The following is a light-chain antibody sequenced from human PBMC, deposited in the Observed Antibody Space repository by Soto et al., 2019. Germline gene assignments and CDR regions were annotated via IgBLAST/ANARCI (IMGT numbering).Light chain of an antibody. CDR2: AAS. J-gene: IGKJ5*01. CDR1: QAISRW. Sequence: DIQMTQSPSSVSASVGDRVTITCRANQAISRWLAWYQQKPGKAPKLLIYAASSLQSGVPSRFSGSGSGTDFTLTISSLQPEDFATYYCQQSYSTLITFGQGTRLEIK. V-gene: IGKV1-12*01. CDR3: QQSYSTLIT.